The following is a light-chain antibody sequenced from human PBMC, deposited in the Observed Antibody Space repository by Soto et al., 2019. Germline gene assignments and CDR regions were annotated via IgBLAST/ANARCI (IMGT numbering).Light chain of an antibody. J-gene: IGKJ4*01. V-gene: IGKV3-15*01. Sequence: EIVMTQSPATLSVSPGERATLSCRASQSVSSNLAWYQQKPGQAPRLLIYGASTRATGIPARFSGSGSGTEFTLTISSLQSEDFAVYYCQQYNNWPLFLGGGTKVDIK. CDR1: QSVSSN. CDR3: QQYNNWPLF. CDR2: GAS.